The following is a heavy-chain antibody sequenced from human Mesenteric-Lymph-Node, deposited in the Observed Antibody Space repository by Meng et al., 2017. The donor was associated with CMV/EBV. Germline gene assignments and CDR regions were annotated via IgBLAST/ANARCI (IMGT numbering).Heavy chain of an antibody. J-gene: IGHJ4*02. CDR1: VGSVSSGDYY. V-gene: IGHV4-30-4*08. CDR2: IYYSGST. CDR3: AREGSGSWFGAATFDY. D-gene: IGHD3-10*01. Sequence: VPQQEPGPGLVNPSPTLSLTCTVYVGSVSSGDYYWSWIRQPPGKGLEWIGYIYYSGSTYYNPSLKSRVTISVDTSKNQFSLKLSSVTAADTAVYYCAREGSGSWFGAATFDYWGQGTLVTVSS.